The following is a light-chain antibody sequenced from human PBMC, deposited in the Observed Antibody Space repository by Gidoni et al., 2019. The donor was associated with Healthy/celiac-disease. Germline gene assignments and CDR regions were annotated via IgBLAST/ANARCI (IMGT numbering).Light chain of an antibody. V-gene: IGLV1-51*01. CDR2: DNN. CDR3: GTWDSSLSAWV. CDR1: SSNIGNNY. J-gene: IGLJ3*02. Sequence: QSVLTQPPSVSAAPGQKVTISCSGSSSNIGNNYGSWYQQLPGTAPKLLIYDNNKRPSGIPDRFSGSKSGTSATLGITGLQTGDEADYYCGTWDSSLSAWVFGGGTKLTVL.